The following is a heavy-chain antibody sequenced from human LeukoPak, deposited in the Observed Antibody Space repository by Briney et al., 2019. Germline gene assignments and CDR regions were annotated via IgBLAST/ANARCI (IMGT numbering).Heavy chain of an antibody. CDR2: ISTQNGDT. CDR1: GYTFTTYG. Sequence: GASVKVSCKASGYTFTTYGINWVRQAPGQGLEWMGWISTQNGDTSYAQNFQGRVTMTTDTSTSTAYMELRSLRSDDTVVYYCARKVGTESLRWLDPWGQGTLVTVSS. J-gene: IGHJ5*02. D-gene: IGHD1-1*01. CDR3: ARKVGTESLRWLDP. V-gene: IGHV1-18*01.